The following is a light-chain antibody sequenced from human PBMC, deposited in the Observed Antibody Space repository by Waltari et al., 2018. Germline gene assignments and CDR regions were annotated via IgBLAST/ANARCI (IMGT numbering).Light chain of an antibody. J-gene: IGKJ1*01. CDR3: QQYYRKRT. V-gene: IGKV1-9*01. CDR1: QGISSY. CDR2: AAS. Sequence: IQLTQSPSSLSASVGDRVTLTCRASQGISSYLAWYQQKPGKAPKLLIYAASTLQSGVPSRFSGSGSGTDFTLTISSLQAEDVAVYYCQQYYRKRTFGQGTKVEI.